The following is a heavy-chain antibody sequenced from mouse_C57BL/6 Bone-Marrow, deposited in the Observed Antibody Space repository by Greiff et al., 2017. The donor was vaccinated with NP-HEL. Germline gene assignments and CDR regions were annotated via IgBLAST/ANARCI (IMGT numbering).Heavy chain of an antibody. CDR1: GFTFSSYA. D-gene: IGHD1-1*01. J-gene: IGHJ2*01. V-gene: IGHV5-4*03. CDR2: ISDGGSYT. CDR3: ARGAENYYGSSQYYFDY. Sequence: DVKLVESGGGLVKPGGSLKLSCAASGFTFSSYAMSWVRQTPEKRLEWVATISDGGSYTYYPDNVKGRFTISRDNAKNNLYLQMSHLKSEDTAMYYCARGAENYYGSSQYYFDYWGQGTTLTVSS.